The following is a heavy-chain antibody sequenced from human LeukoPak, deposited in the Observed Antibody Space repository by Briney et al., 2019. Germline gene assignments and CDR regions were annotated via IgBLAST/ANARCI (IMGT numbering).Heavy chain of an antibody. J-gene: IGHJ5*02. CDR1: GGTFSSYA. V-gene: IGHV1-69*06. Sequence: ASVKVSCKASGGTFSSYAISWVRQAPGQGLEWMGGIIPIFGKANYAQKLQGRVTITADKSTSTAYMELSSLRSEDTAVYYCARTTKRSYGYWAGERNWFDPWGQGTLVTVSS. CDR3: ARTTKRSYGYWAGERNWFDP. D-gene: IGHD5-18*01. CDR2: IIPIFGKA.